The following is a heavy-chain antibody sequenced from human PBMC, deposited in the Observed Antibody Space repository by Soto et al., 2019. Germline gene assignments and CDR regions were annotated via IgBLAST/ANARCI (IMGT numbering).Heavy chain of an antibody. CDR2: ISAYNGNT. D-gene: IGHD4-17*01. J-gene: IGHJ6*02. V-gene: IGHV1-18*01. CDR1: GYTFTSYG. CDR3: AGLYDYGDYGTYSYYGMDV. Sequence: QVQLVQSGAEVKKPGASVKVSCKASGYTFTSYGISWVRQAPGQGLEWMGWISAYNGNTNYAQKLQGRVTMTTDTSTSTAYMELRSLRSDDTAVYYSAGLYDYGDYGTYSYYGMDVWGQGTTVTVSS.